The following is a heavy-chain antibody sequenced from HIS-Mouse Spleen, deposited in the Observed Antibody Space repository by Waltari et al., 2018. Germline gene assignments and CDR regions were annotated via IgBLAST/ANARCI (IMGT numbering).Heavy chain of an antibody. V-gene: IGHV1-46*03. D-gene: IGHD3-10*01. CDR3: ARVSILWFGEFYFDY. CDR1: GYTFTSYY. CDR2: VNPSGGST. J-gene: IGHJ4*02. Sequence: QVQLVQSGAEVKKPGASVKVSCKASGYTFTSYYMHWVRQAPGQGLEWMGIVNPSGGSTSDEQKFQGRVTMTRDTSTSTVYMELSSLRSEDTAVYYCARVSILWFGEFYFDYWGQGTLVTVSS.